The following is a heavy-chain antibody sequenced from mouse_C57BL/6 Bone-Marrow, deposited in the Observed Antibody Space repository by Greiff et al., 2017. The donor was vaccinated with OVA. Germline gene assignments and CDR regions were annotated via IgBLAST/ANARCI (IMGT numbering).Heavy chain of an antibody. V-gene: IGHV14-4*01. J-gene: IGHJ3*01. CDR2: LDPENGDT. CDR1: GFNIKDDY. D-gene: IGHD1-1*01. CDR3: TFYYYGSSYGFAY. Sequence: EVQLQQSGAELVRPGASVKLSCTASGFNIKDDYMHWVKQRPEQGLEWIGWLDPENGDTEYASKFQGKATITADTASNTAYLQLSSLTSEDTAVYYCTFYYYGSSYGFAYWGQGTLVTVSA.